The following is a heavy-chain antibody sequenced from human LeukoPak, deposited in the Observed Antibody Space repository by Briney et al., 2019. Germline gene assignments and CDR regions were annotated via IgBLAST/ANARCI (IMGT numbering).Heavy chain of an antibody. Sequence: GGSLRLSCAASGFTFSNAWMSWVRQAPGKGLEWVGRIKSKTDGGTTDYAAPVKGRFTISRDDSKNTLYLQMNSLKTEDTAVYYCTTVLDPDYTAMAYVSDYWGQGTLVTVSS. CDR3: TTVLDPDYTAMAYVSDY. CDR2: IKSKTDGGTT. J-gene: IGHJ4*02. D-gene: IGHD5-18*01. CDR1: GFTFSNAW. V-gene: IGHV3-15*01.